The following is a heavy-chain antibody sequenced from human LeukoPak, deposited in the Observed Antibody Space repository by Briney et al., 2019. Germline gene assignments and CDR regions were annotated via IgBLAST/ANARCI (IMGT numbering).Heavy chain of an antibody. V-gene: IGHV3-30-3*01. CDR1: GFTFSSYA. D-gene: IGHD3-16*01. J-gene: IGHJ4*02. Sequence: QPGRSLRLFCAASGFTFSSYAMHWVRQAPGKGLEWVAVISYDGSNKYYADSVKGRFTISRDHSKNTLYLQMNSLRAEDTAVYYCARDRGSYAYTIYYWGQGTLVTVSS. CDR2: ISYDGSNK. CDR3: ARDRGSYAYTIYY.